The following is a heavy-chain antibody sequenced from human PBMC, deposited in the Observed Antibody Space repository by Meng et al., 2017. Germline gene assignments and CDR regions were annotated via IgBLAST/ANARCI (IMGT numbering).Heavy chain of an antibody. Sequence: ASVKVSCKASGYTFTSFGISWVRQAPGQGLEWMGWISTHNDNTNYAQKLQGRVTVTTDTSTSTTYMELRSLRSDDTAVYFCARGSNYYDSGGPYYVMDVWGQGTTVTVSS. D-gene: IGHD3-22*01. CDR2: ISTHNDNT. CDR3: ARGSNYYDSGGPYYVMDV. CDR1: GYTFTSFG. V-gene: IGHV1-18*01. J-gene: IGHJ6*02.